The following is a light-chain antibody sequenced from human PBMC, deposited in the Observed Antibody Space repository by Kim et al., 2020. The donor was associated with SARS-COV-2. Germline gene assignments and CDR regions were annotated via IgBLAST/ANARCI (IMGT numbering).Light chain of an antibody. CDR3: NSRDSSGKHLV. J-gene: IGLJ2*01. Sequence: GQTGRITCQGDSLRSYYASWYQQKPGQAHVLVNYGKNNRPSGIPDRFSGSSSGNTDSLTITGAQAEDEADYYCNSRDSSGKHLVFGGGTQLTV. CDR2: GKN. CDR1: SLRSYY. V-gene: IGLV3-19*01.